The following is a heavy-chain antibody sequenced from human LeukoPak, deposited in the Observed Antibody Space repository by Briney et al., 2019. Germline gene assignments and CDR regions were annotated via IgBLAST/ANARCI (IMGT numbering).Heavy chain of an antibody. V-gene: IGHV3-53*01. J-gene: IGHJ4*02. CDR2: LYSDGNT. CDR3: ARVYGGKSYYFDY. CDR1: GFTVITND. D-gene: IGHD4-23*01. Sequence: PGGSLRLSCAASGFTVITNDMTWVRQAPGKGLEWVSVLYSDGNTKYADSVQGRFTISRDNAKNSLYLQMNSLRAEDTAVYYCARVYGGKSYYFDYWGQGTLVTVSS.